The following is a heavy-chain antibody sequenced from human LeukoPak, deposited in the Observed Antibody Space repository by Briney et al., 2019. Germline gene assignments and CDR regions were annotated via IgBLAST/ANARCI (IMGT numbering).Heavy chain of an antibody. V-gene: IGHV1-18*01. J-gene: IGHJ4*02. CDR1: GYTFSGYG. CDR3: ARDQRNSGSYRFEY. Sequence: GASVKVSCKPSGYTFSGYGISWVRPAPGQGLEWMVWITGNNGNTNYAPSLKGRITMTTDTSTNTAYMELTSLKSDRTAVYYCARDQRNSGSYRFEYWGQGTLVTVSP. D-gene: IGHD1-26*01. CDR2: ITGNNGNT.